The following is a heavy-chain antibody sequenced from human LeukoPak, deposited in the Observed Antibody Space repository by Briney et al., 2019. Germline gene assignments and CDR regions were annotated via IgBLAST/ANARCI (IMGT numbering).Heavy chain of an antibody. CDR1: GFTFSSYG. CDR3: ARDRGKDYFGD. CDR2: VRNDGIDT. V-gene: IGHV3-30*02. Sequence: GGSLRLSCAASGFTFSSYGMHWVRQAADKGLEWVAFVRNDGIDTYHSNSVKGRFSISRDDSKNTVYLQMNSLRAEDTALYYCARDRGKDYFGDWGQGTQVTVSS. J-gene: IGHJ4*02. D-gene: IGHD4-23*01.